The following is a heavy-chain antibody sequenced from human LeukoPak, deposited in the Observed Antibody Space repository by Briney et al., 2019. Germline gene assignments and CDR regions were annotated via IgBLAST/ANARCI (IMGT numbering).Heavy chain of an antibody. V-gene: IGHV4-31*03. CDR2: IYYSGST. D-gene: IGHD5-12*01. J-gene: IGHJ4*02. CDR3: ARVRFSGYDSTPEDY. Sequence: SETLSLTCTVSGGSISSGGYYWSWIRQHPGKGLEWIGYIYYSGSTYYNPSLKSRVTISVDTSKNQFSLKLSSVTAADTAVYYCARVRFSGYDSTPEDYWGQGTLVTVSS. CDR1: GGSISSGGYY.